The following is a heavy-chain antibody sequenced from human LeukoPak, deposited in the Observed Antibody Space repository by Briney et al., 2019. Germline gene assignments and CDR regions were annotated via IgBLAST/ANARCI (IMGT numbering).Heavy chain of an antibody. CDR3: ASSEGIGEIYFDY. CDR2: IYYSGST. J-gene: IGHJ4*02. V-gene: IGHV4-39*01. D-gene: IGHD3-10*01. CDR1: VGSISSSSYY. Sequence: SETLSLTCTVSVGSISSSSYYWGWIRQPPGKGLEWIGSIYYSGSTYYNPSLKSRVTISVDTSKNQFSLKLSSVTAADTAVYYCASSEGIGEIYFDYWGQGTLVTVSS.